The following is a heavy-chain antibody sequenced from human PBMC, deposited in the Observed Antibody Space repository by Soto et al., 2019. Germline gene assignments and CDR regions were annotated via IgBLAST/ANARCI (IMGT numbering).Heavy chain of an antibody. D-gene: IGHD3-10*01. Sequence: EVQLLESGGDLVQPGGSLRLSCAASGFTFSSYVMSWVRQAPGKGLEWVSVISGSGGSTYYADSVKGRFTISRDNSKNTLYLQMNGLRAEDTAVYYCAPHLWFGELYYWGQGTLVTVSS. V-gene: IGHV3-23*01. J-gene: IGHJ4*02. CDR2: ISGSGGST. CDR3: APHLWFGELYY. CDR1: GFTFSSYV.